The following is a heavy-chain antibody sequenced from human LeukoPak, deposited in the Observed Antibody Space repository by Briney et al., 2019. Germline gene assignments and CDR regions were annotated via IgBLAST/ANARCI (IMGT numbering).Heavy chain of an antibody. CDR1: GGTFSSYA. CDR2: IIPIFGTA. J-gene: IGHJ4*02. Sequence: SVKVSCKASGGTFSSYAISWVRQAPGQGLEWMGGIIPIFGTANYAQKFQGRVTITTDESTSTAYMELSSLRSEDTAVYYCARARLGVAGTGFFYWGQGTPVTVSS. CDR3: ARARLGVAGTGFFY. D-gene: IGHD6-19*01. V-gene: IGHV1-69*05.